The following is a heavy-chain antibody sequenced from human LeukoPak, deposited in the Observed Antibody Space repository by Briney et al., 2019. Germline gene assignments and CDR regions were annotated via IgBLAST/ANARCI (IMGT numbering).Heavy chain of an antibody. D-gene: IGHD2-21*02. CDR2: ISGSGGST. CDR3: AKEMSSTYCGGDCYRAAFDI. CDR1: GFTFSSYA. J-gene: IGHJ3*02. Sequence: PGGSLRLSCAASGFTFSSYAMSWVRQAPGKGLEWVSAISGSGGSTYYADSVKGRFTISRDNSKNTLYLQMNSLRAEDTVVYYCAKEMSSTYCGGDCYRAAFDIWGQGTMVTVSS. V-gene: IGHV3-23*01.